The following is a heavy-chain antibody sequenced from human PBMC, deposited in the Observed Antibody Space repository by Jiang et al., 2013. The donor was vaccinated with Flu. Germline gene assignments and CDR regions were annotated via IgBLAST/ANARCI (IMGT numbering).Heavy chain of an antibody. Sequence: LLKPSETLSLTCAVYGGSFSGYYWSWIRQPPGKGLEWIGEINHSGSTNYNPSLKSRVTISVDTSKNQFSLKLSSVTAADTAVYYCARGTRRDGYNYGGWDYYYGMDVWGKGTTVTVSS. CDR2: INHSGST. CDR3: ARGTRRDGYNYGGWDYYYGMDV. V-gene: IGHV4-34*01. D-gene: IGHD5-24*01. CDR1: GGSFSGYY. J-gene: IGHJ6*04.